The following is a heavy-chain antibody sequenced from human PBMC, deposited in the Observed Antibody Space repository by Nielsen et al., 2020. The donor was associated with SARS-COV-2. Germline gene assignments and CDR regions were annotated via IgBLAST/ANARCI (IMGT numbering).Heavy chain of an antibody. CDR1: EFTFSSYG. CDR3: AKQNPSSWLKPFDY. CDR2: VSYDGRNK. D-gene: IGHD6-13*01. Sequence: GGSLRLSCAASEFTFSSYGMHWVRQAPGKGLEWVAVVSYDGRNKYHADSVKGRFTISRDNSKNTLYLQMNSLRAEDTAVYYCAKQNPSSWLKPFDYWGQGTLVTVSS. V-gene: IGHV3-33*05. J-gene: IGHJ4*02.